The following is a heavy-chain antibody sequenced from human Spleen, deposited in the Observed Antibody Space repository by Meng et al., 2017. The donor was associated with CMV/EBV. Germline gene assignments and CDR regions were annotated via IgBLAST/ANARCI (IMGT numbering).Heavy chain of an antibody. J-gene: IGHJ1*01. Sequence: GESLKISCAASGFTFSSYGMHWVRQAPGKGLEWVAFIRYDGSNKYYADSVKGRFTISRDNFKNTLYLQMNSLRAEDTAVYYCARDAYTSSWYTNPAYWGQGTLVTVSS. V-gene: IGHV3-30*02. D-gene: IGHD6-13*01. CDR2: IRYDGSNK. CDR1: GFTFSSYG. CDR3: ARDAYTSSWYTNPAY.